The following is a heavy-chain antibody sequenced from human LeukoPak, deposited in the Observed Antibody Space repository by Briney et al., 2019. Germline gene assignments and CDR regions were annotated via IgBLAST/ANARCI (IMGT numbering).Heavy chain of an antibody. CDR1: GFTFSSYS. CDR2: ISSSSSTI. V-gene: IGHV3-48*04. J-gene: IGHJ4*02. CDR3: ARDFAYYYDSSGYFNY. Sequence: GGSLRLSCAASGFTFSSYSMNWVRQAPGKGLEWVSYISSSSSTIYYADSVKGRFTISRDNAKNSLCLQMNSLRAEDTAVYYCARDFAYYYDSSGYFNYWGQGTLVTVSS. D-gene: IGHD3-22*01.